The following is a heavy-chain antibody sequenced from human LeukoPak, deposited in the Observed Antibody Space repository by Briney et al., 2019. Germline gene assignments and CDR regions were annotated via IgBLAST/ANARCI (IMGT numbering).Heavy chain of an antibody. CDR1: GGSTSSSSYY. CDR2: IYYSGST. CDR3: AVYDSSGYWFDY. Sequence: SETLSLTCTVSGGSTSSSSYYWGWIRQPPGKGLEWIGSIYYSGSTYYNPSLKSRVTISVDTSKNQFSLKLSSVTAADTAVYYCAVYDSSGYWFDYWGQGTLVTVSS. V-gene: IGHV4-39*01. J-gene: IGHJ4*02. D-gene: IGHD3-22*01.